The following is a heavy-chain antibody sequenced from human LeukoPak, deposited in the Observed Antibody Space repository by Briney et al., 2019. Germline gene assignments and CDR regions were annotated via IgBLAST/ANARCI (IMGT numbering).Heavy chain of an antibody. CDR2: ISGSGGRI. V-gene: IGHV3-23*01. CDR1: GFTFSSYS. J-gene: IGHJ5*02. D-gene: IGHD3-10*01. CDR3: ARDRAGTQAWVEFDP. Sequence: GGSLRLSCAASGFTFSSYSMSWVRQAPGKGLEWVSSISGSGGRIDYADSVKGRFTISRDNSKNTLSLQMNSLRAEDTAMYYCARDRAGTQAWVEFDPWGQGTLVTVSS.